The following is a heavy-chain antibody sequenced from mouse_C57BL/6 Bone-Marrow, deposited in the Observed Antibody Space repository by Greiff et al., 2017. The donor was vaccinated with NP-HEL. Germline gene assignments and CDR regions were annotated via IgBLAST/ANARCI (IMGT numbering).Heavy chain of an antibody. CDR2: ISDGGSYT. CDR1: GFTFSSYA. Sequence: EVKVVESGGGLVKPGGSLNLSCAASGFTFSSYAMSWVRQTPEKRLEWVATISDGGSYTYYPDNVKGRFTISRDNAKNNLYLQMSHLKSEDTAMYYCARGSGYYPHYAMDYWGQGTSVTVSS. CDR3: ARGSGYYPHYAMDY. D-gene: IGHD2-3*01. V-gene: IGHV5-4*03. J-gene: IGHJ4*01.